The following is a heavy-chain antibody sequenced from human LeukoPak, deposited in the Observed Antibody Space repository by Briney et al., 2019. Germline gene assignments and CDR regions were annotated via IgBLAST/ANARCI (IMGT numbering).Heavy chain of an antibody. J-gene: IGHJ4*02. CDR2: TIAMFGTT. Sequence: SVKVSCKASGGTFSSYAISWVRQAPGQGLEWMGRTIAMFGTTNYAQKLQGRVTIITDESTSTAYMELSSLRSEDTAVYYCARASGDDSSDYYNNHDYWGQGTLVTVSS. CDR3: ARASGDDSSDYYNNHDY. D-gene: IGHD3-22*01. CDR1: GGTFSSYA. V-gene: IGHV1-69*05.